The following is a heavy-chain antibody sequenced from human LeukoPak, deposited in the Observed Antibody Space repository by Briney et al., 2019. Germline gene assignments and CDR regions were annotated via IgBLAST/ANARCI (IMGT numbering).Heavy chain of an antibody. V-gene: IGHV4-34*01. J-gene: IGHJ4*02. CDR3: VRGGKGRWLRDPFDY. D-gene: IGHD5-12*01. CDR1: GGSFSGYY. CDR2: INHSGST. Sequence: SETLSLTCAVYGGSFSGYYWSWIRQPPGKGLEWIGEINHSGSTNYNPSLKSRVTISVDTSKNQFSLKLSSVTAADTAVYYCVRGGKGRWLRDPFDYWGQGTLVTVSS.